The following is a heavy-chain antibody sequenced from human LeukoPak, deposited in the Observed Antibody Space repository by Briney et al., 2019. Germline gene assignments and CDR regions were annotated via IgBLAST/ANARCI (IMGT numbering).Heavy chain of an antibody. D-gene: IGHD5-18*01. Sequence: SVKVSCKASGGTFSSYAISWVRQAPGQGLEWMGGIIPIFGTANYAQKFQGRVTITTDESTSTAYMELSSLRSEDTAVYYCASLNSYGKKYYFDYWGQGALVTVSS. J-gene: IGHJ4*02. CDR3: ASLNSYGKKYYFDY. CDR1: GGTFSSYA. CDR2: IIPIFGTA. V-gene: IGHV1-69*05.